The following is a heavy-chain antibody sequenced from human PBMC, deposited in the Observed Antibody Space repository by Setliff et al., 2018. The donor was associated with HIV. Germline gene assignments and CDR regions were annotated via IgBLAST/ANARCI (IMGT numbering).Heavy chain of an antibody. CDR2: INAGSGNT. Sequence: GASVKVSCKASGYTFTSYVMHWVRQAPGQRLEWLGWINAGSGNTRYSQKFQDRLTITRDTSARTVYMELSSLKSEDTAVYYCARVRCSGANCFNWFDFWGQGTPVTVSS. V-gene: IGHV1-3*01. CDR1: GYTFTSYV. D-gene: IGHD2-15*01. J-gene: IGHJ5*01. CDR3: ARVRCSGANCFNWFDF.